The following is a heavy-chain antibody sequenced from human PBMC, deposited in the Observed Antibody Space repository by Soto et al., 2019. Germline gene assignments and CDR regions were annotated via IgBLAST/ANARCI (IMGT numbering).Heavy chain of an antibody. V-gene: IGHV3-30*18. CDR1: GFTFSSYG. Sequence: GGSLRLSCAASGFTFSSYGMHWVRQAPGKGLEWVAVISYDGSNKYYADSVKGRFTISRDNSKNTLYLQMNSLRAEDTAVYYCANITFTEEGGNGNWGQGTLGTVSS. CDR3: ANITFTEEGGNGN. D-gene: IGHD2-8*01. J-gene: IGHJ1*01. CDR2: ISYDGSNK.